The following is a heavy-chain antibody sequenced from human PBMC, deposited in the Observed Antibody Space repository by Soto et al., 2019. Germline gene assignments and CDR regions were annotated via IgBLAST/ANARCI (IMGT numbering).Heavy chain of an antibody. J-gene: IGHJ4*02. CDR2: IKQDGSEK. Sequence: GGSLRLSCAASGFTFSSYWMSWVHQAPGKGLEWVAKIKQDGSEKYYVDSVKGRFTISRDNAKNSLYLQMNSLRAEDTAVYYCARDNRAYCGGDCHYWGQGTLVTVSS. CDR3: ARDNRAYCGGDCHY. V-gene: IGHV3-7*05. CDR1: GFTFSSYW. D-gene: IGHD2-21*02.